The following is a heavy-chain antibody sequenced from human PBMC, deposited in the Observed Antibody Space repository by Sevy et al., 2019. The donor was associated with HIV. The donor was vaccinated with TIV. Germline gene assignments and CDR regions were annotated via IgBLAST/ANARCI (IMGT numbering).Heavy chain of an antibody. CDR2: IWNDRSNK. Sequence: GESLKISCAASGFTFSSYAMHWVRQAPGKGLEWVAVIWNDRSNKHYADSVKGRFTISRDNSKNTLYLQMNSLRAEDTAVYYCASLPNNYYDSSGSSGDDAFDIWGQGTMVTVSS. D-gene: IGHD3-22*01. CDR3: ASLPNNYYDSSGSSGDDAFDI. CDR1: GFTFSSYA. V-gene: IGHV3-33*08. J-gene: IGHJ3*02.